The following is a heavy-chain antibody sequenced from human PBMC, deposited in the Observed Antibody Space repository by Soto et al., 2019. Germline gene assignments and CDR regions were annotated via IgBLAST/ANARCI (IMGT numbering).Heavy chain of an antibody. V-gene: IGHV3-23*01. CDR1: GCSISSTSHY. CDR3: AKGNSWSPALVLDI. D-gene: IGHD1-7*01. J-gene: IGHJ3*02. CDR2: ISGSAGST. Sequence: ETMSLTCTVSGCSISSTSHYWGWIRQPPGKGLEWVSAISGSAGSTYYADSVKGRFTISRDTSKNTLYLQMNSLRAEDTAVYYCAKGNSWSPALVLDIWGQGTMVTVSS.